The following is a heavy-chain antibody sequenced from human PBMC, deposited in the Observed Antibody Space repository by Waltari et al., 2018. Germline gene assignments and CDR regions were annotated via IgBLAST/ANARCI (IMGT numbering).Heavy chain of an antibody. J-gene: IGHJ4*02. CDR3: ASDCSSTSCQDY. D-gene: IGHD2-2*01. V-gene: IGHV3-53*01. Sequence: EVQLVESGGGLIQPGGSLRLSCAASGFTVSRNYMSWVRQAPGKGLEWVSVIYSGGSTYYADSVKGRFTIARDNSKNTLYLQMNSLRAEDTAVYYCASDCSSTSCQDYWGQGTLVTVSS. CDR2: IYSGGST. CDR1: GFTVSRNY.